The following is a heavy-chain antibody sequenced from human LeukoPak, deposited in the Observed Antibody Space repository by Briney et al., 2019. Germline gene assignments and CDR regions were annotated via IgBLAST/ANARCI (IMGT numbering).Heavy chain of an antibody. Sequence: SETLSLTCTVSGGSISSSSYYWGWIRQPPGKGLEWIGSIYYSGSTYYNPSLESRVTISVDTSKNQFSLKLSSVTAADTAVYYCARHDNIFDYWGQGTLVTVSS. V-gene: IGHV4-39*01. CDR3: ARHDNIFDY. CDR2: IYYSGST. J-gene: IGHJ4*02. D-gene: IGHD1-14*01. CDR1: GGSISSSSYY.